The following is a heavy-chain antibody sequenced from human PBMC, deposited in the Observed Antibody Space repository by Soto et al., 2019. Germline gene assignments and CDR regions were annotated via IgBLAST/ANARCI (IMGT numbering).Heavy chain of an antibody. CDR1: GGSISSYY. V-gene: IGHV4-59*01. CDR2: VYYSGST. CDR3: ARDPGSWYFDS. J-gene: IGHJ4*02. D-gene: IGHD3-10*01. Sequence: SETLSLTCTGSGGSISSYYWSWIRQPPGKGLELIGYVYYSGSTNYNPSLRSRVNISVDTSKNQLSLKMSSVTAADTAVYYCARDPGSWYFDSWGQGILVTVS.